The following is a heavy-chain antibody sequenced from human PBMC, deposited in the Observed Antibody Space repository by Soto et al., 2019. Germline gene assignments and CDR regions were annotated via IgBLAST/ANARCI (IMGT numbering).Heavy chain of an antibody. Sequence: GGSLRLSCTASGFTFGDYAMSWVRQAPGKGLEWVGFIRSKAYGGTTEYAASVKGRFTISRDDSKSIAYLQMNSLKTEDTAVYYCTLGYGMDVWGQGTTVTVSS. CDR3: TLGYGMDV. V-gene: IGHV3-49*04. J-gene: IGHJ6*02. CDR2: IRSKAYGGTT. CDR1: GFTFGDYA.